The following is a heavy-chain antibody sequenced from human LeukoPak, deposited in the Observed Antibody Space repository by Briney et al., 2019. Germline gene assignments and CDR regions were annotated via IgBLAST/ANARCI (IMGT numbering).Heavy chain of an antibody. CDR2: ISGSGGST. J-gene: IGHJ4*02. CDR1: GFTFSSYA. V-gene: IGHV3-23*01. CDR3: AKGRGYIVVVTGDYFDY. Sequence: GGSLRLSCAASGFTFSSYAMSWVRQAPGKGLEWVSAISGSGGSTYYADSVKGRFTISRDNSKNTLYLHMNSLRAGDTAVYYCAKGRGYIVVVTGDYFDYWGQGTLVTVSS. D-gene: IGHD2-21*02.